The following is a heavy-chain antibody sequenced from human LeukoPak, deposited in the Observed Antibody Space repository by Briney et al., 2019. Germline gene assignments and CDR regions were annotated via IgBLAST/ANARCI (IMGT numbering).Heavy chain of an antibody. J-gene: IGHJ4*02. D-gene: IGHD5-24*01. Sequence: SCKASGYTFTGYYMHWVRQAPGKGLEWVAVISYDGSNKYYADSVKGRFTISRDNSKNTLYLQMNSLRAEDTAVYYCAARGRDGYHAAYWGQGTLVTVSS. V-gene: IGHV3-30*03. CDR2: ISYDGSNK. CDR3: AARGRDGYHAAY. CDR1: GYTFTGYY.